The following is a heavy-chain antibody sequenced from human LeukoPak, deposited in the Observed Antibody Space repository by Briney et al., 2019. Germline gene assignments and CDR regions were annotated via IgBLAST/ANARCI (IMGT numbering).Heavy chain of an antibody. V-gene: IGHV4-38-2*02. Sequence: SETLSLTCTVSGYSISSGYYWGWIRQPPGKGLEWIGSIYHSGSTYYNPSLKSRVTISVDTSKNQFSLKLSSVTAADTAVYYCAREGSSPEHYYYMDVWGKGTTVTVSS. D-gene: IGHD1-14*01. J-gene: IGHJ6*03. CDR1: GYSISSGYY. CDR3: AREGSSPEHYYYMDV. CDR2: IYHSGST.